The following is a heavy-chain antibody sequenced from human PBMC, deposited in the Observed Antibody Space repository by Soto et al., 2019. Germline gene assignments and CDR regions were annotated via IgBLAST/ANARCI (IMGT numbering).Heavy chain of an antibody. CDR1: AASIDDDC. V-gene: IGHV4-59*01. D-gene: IGHD4-4*01. Sequence: PSETRSLTCTLSAASIDDDCWTWIRQSPGKGLEWIGNICYNDITKYSRSLQSRVTITRGVSKNQFSLSLTSVTASDTAVYYCARAPSSNLVCDKWGQGTRVTVSS. J-gene: IGHJ3*01. CDR3: ARAPSSNLVCDK. CDR2: ICYNDIT.